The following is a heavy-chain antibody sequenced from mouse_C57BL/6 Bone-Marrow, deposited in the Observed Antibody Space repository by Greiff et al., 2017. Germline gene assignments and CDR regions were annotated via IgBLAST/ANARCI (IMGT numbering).Heavy chain of an antibody. Sequence: QVQLQQPGAELVRPGSSVKLSCKASGYTFTSYWMHWVKQRPIQGLEWIGNIDPSDSETHYNQKFKDKATLTVDKSSSTAYMQLSSLTSEDSAVYYCATTIYDYGSSLFDYWGQGTTLTVSS. J-gene: IGHJ2*01. CDR3: ATTIYDYGSSLFDY. CDR2: IDPSDSET. D-gene: IGHD1-1*01. V-gene: IGHV1-52*01. CDR1: GYTFTSYW.